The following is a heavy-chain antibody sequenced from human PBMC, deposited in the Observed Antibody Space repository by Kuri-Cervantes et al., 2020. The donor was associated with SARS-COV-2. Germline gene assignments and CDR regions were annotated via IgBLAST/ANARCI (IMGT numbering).Heavy chain of an antibody. V-gene: IGHV3-7*01. CDR2: IKQDGSEK. Sequence: GESLKISCAASGFTFSSYWMSWVRQAPGKGLEWVANIKQDGSEKYYVDSVKGRFTISRDNAKNSLYLQMNSLRAEDTAVYYCVGELLDAFDIWGQGTMVTVSS. J-gene: IGHJ3*02. D-gene: IGHD3-10*01. CDR1: GFTFSSYW. CDR3: VGELLDAFDI.